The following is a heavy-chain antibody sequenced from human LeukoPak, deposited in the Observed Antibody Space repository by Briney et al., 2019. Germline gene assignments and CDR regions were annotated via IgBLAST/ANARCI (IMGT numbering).Heavy chain of an antibody. CDR1: GDSISSYY. CDR3: AADWDY. Sequence: SETLSLTCTVSGDSISSYYWNWIRQPPGKGLEWIGYIYYSGSTNYNPSLKSRVTISVDTSKNQFSLKLSSVTAADTAVYYCAADWDYWGQGTLVTVSS. V-gene: IGHV4-59*01. CDR2: IYYSGST. J-gene: IGHJ4*02.